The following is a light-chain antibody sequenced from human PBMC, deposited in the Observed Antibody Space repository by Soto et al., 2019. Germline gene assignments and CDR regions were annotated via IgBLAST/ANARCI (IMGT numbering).Light chain of an antibody. CDR2: GAS. V-gene: IGKV3-20*01. J-gene: IGKJ4*01. CDR1: QSVSGSS. Sequence: EIVLTQSPGTLSSSPGEIATLSCRASQSVSGSSVAWYQQKPGHTPMLLLYGASSRAAGIPDRFSGSGSGTYYTLTISRLEPEDFAVYYCQQYGSSRLTFGGGTKVEIK. CDR3: QQYGSSRLT.